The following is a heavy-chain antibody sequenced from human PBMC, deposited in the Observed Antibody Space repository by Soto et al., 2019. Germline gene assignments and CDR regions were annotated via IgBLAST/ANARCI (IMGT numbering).Heavy chain of an antibody. CDR1: GFSLSTSGVG. J-gene: IGHJ4*02. CDR2: IYWDDDK. CDR3: AHSLIPNWGSRGAFDY. Sequence: QITLKESGPTLVKPTQTLTLTCTFSGFSLSTSGVGVGWIRQPPGKALEGLALIYWDDDKRYSPSLKRRLTITKDTSKNQVALTMTNMDPVDTATYYCAHSLIPNWGSRGAFDYWGQGTLVTVSS. V-gene: IGHV2-5*02. D-gene: IGHD7-27*01.